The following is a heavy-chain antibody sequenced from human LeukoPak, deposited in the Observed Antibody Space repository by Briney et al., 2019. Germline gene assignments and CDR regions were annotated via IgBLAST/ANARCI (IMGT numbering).Heavy chain of an antibody. CDR3: VRDDWGPGDN. V-gene: IGHV3-7*01. CDR1: GFTFSRHW. Sequence: GGSLRLSCAASGFTFSRHWMSWVRQAAGKGLEWVANIKEDGSVKYYVDSVKGRFTISRDNANNLSYLQMNSLRGEDTAVYYCVRDDWGPGDNWGQGTLVTVSS. CDR2: IKEDGSVK. J-gene: IGHJ4*02. D-gene: IGHD2-21*01.